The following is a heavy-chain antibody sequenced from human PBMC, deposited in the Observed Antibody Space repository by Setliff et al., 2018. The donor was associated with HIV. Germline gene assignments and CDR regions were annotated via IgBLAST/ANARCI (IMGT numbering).Heavy chain of an antibody. CDR3: ARHSITSLSWFDP. D-gene: IGHD6-6*01. J-gene: IGHJ5*02. Sequence: QSGPTLVNPTEPLTLTCTVSGFSLSNARMGVSWIRQPPGKALEWLAHIFSNDEKSYSTSLKSRLTISKDTSKSQVVLTMTSMDPVDTAAYYCARHSITSLSWFDPWGQGTLVTVSS. V-gene: IGHV2-26*01. CDR1: GFSLSNARMG. CDR2: IFSNDEK.